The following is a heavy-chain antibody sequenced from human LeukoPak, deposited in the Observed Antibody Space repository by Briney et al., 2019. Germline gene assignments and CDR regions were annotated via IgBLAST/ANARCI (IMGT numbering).Heavy chain of an antibody. CDR2: IWYDGSNK. CDR3: ARGGRFCSGGSCYNWFDP. CDR1: GFTFSSYG. J-gene: IGHJ5*02. V-gene: IGHV3-33*01. Sequence: SGGSLRLSCAASGFTFSSYGMHWVRQAPGKGLEWVAVIWYDGSNKYYADSVKGRFTISRDNSKNTLYLQMNSLRAEDTAVYYCARGGRFCSGGSCYNWFDPWGQGTLVTVSS. D-gene: IGHD2-15*01.